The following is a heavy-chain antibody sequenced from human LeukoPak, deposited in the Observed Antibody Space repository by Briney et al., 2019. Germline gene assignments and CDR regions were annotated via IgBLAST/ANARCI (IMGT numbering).Heavy chain of an antibody. Sequence: GGSLRLSCAASGFTFSDYSMNWVRQAPGKGLEWVSYISDSSGTTYYADSVKGRFTISRDNAKNSLYLQMNSLRDEDTAVYYCARDIVGAPLEVDYWGQGTLSPSPQ. V-gene: IGHV3-48*02. D-gene: IGHD1-26*01. CDR3: ARDIVGAPLEVDY. CDR2: ISDSSGTT. J-gene: IGHJ4*02. CDR1: GFTFSDYS.